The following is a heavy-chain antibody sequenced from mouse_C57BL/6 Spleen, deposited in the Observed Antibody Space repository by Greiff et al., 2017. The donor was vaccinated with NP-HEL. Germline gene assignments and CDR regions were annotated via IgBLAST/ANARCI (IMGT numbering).Heavy chain of an antibody. Sequence: QVQLQQPGTELVKPGASVKLSCKASGYTFTSYWMHWVKQRPGQGLEWIGNINPTNGGTNYNEKFKGKATLTVDKSSSTAYMQLSSLTSEDSAVYFCARSMDGRCHWYFDVLGTGTTGTVLS. J-gene: IGHJ1*03. D-gene: IGHD1-1*01. CDR2: INPTNGGT. V-gene: IGHV1-53*01. CDR1: GYTFTSYW. CDR3: ARSMDGRCHWYFDV.